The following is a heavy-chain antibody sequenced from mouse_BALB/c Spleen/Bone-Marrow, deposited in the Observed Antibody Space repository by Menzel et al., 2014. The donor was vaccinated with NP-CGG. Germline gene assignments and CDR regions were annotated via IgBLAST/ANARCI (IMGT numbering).Heavy chain of an antibody. CDR1: GFNIKDTY. CDR3: ARLAVGRAWFAY. V-gene: IGHV14-3*02. Sequence: EVQLQQSGAEFVKPGASVKLSCTASGFNIKDTYMHWVKQRPEQGLEWIGRIDPANGNTKYDPKFQGKATITADTSSNTAYLQLSSLTSEDTAVYYCARLAVGRAWFAYWGQGTLVTVSA. J-gene: IGHJ3*01. CDR2: IDPANGNT. D-gene: IGHD4-1*01.